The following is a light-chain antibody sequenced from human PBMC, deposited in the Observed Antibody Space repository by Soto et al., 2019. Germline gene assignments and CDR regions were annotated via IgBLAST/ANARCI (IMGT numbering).Light chain of an antibody. CDR3: EQSYSTLYT. CDR1: QSISSY. V-gene: IGKV1-39*01. Sequence: DIQMTQSPSSLSASVGDRVTITCRASQSISSYLNWYQQKPGKAPKLLIYAASSLQSAVPSRFSGSGSGIDFTLTINSLQPEDFATYYCEQSYSTLYTFGQGTKLEIK. J-gene: IGKJ2*01. CDR2: AAS.